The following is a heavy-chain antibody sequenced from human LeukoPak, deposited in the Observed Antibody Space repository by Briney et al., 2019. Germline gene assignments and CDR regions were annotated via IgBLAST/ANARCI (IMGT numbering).Heavy chain of an antibody. J-gene: IGHJ4*02. CDR2: INAGNGNT. V-gene: IGHV1-3*01. CDR3: AARIPYGSGSYYG. CDR1: GYTFTSYA. Sequence: ASVKVSCKASGYTFTSYAMHWVRQAPGQRLEWMGWINAGNGNTKYSQKFQGRVTITRDTSASTAYMELSSLRSEDTAAYYCAARIPYGSGSYYGWGQGTLVTVSS. D-gene: IGHD3-10*01.